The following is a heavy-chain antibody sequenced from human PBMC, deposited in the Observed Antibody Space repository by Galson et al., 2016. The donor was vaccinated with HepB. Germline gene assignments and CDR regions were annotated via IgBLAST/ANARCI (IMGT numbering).Heavy chain of an antibody. D-gene: IGHD6-19*01. V-gene: IGHV1-69*13. CDR1: GGTFSNFA. Sequence: SVKVSCKASGGTFSNFAFSWVRQAPGQGLEWMGGIIPIFGTPIYAQNFQGRVSITANESTATITMDMSSLRSEDTAIYYITRAKGSGWFGGVGYWGQGTLVTVSS. J-gene: IGHJ4*02. CDR3: TRAKGSGWFGGVGY. CDR2: IIPIFGTP.